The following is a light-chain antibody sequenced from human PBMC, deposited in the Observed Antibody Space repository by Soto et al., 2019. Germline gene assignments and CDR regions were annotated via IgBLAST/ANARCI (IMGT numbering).Light chain of an antibody. V-gene: IGKV3-15*01. J-gene: IGKJ5*01. CDR3: QQYNNWPFS. CDR1: QGVTTN. CDR2: DVS. Sequence: ERRMTQSPGTLSVSPGESATLSCRAAQGVTTNFAWYQQKSGQAPRLLIYDVSTRATGVPARFSGSGSETDFTLTISGLRSEDSAVYFCQQYNNWPFSFGQGTRLEIK.